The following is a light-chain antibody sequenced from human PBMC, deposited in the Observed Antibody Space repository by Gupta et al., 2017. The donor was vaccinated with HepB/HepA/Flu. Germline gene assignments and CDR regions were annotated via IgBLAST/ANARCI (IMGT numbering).Light chain of an antibody. CDR1: QSVSSSF. CDR3: QQYGSSPRIT. J-gene: IGKJ5*01. Sequence: EIVLTQSPGTLSLSPGERATLSCRASQSVSSSFLAWYQQKPGQAPRLLIHGASTSATGIPDRFSGSGSGTDFTLTISRLEPEDFAVYYCQQYGSSPRITFGQGTRLEIK. V-gene: IGKV3-20*01. CDR2: GAS.